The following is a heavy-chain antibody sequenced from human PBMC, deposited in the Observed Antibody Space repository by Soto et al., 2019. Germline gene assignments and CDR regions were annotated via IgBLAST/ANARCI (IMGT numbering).Heavy chain of an antibody. CDR3: ARPVVAATQWFDP. V-gene: IGHV4-39*01. Sequence: PEETLSLTCTVSGGSISSSSYYWGWIRQPPGKGLEWIGSIYYSGSTYYNPSLKSRVTISVDTSKNQFSLKLSSVTAADTAVYYCARPVVAATQWFDPWGQGTLVTVSS. CDR2: IYYSGST. D-gene: IGHD2-15*01. CDR1: GGSISSSSYY. J-gene: IGHJ5*02.